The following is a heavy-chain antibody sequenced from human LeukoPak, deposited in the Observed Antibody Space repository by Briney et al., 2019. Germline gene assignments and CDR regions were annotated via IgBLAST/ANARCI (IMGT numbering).Heavy chain of an antibody. Sequence: GGSLRLSCAASGFSFSSFAMTWVRQAPGKGLEWVSSITGGHYATYNTDSVKGRFTISRDNAKNTLYLQMNSLRADDTAIYYCTEDPNGDYIGAFDPWGQGTLVTVSS. CDR2: ITGGHYAT. D-gene: IGHD4-17*01. CDR1: GFSFSSFA. V-gene: IGHV3-23*01. J-gene: IGHJ5*02. CDR3: TEDPNGDYIGAFDP.